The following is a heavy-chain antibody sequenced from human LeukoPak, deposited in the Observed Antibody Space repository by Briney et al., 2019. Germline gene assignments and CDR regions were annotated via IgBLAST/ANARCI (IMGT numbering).Heavy chain of an antibody. CDR3: ARDGPDRAAWFDP. V-gene: IGHV1-18*01. D-gene: IGHD3-22*01. J-gene: IGHJ5*02. Sequence: ASVKVSCKASGYTFSSYGISWVRQAPGQGLEWMGWISDYNGNTNYAQKVQGRVTMTTDPFTSTAYMERRSLRSDDTAVYYCARDGPDRAAWFDPWGQGTLVTVAS. CDR1: GYTFSSYG. CDR2: ISDYNGNT.